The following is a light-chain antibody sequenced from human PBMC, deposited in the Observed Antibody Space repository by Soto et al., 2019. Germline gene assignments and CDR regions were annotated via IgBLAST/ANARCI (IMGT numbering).Light chain of an antibody. CDR2: DAS. CDR3: QQYKSYFRT. CDR1: QNIDRR. V-gene: IGKV1-5*01. J-gene: IGKJ1*01. Sequence: DIQLTQSPATLAASVGDRVTITCRASQNIDRRLAWYQHKPGKVPKVLIFDASTSDTGVPPRFSGSGSGTEFTLTITSLQLDDFAIYYCQQYKSYFRTFGQGTKV.